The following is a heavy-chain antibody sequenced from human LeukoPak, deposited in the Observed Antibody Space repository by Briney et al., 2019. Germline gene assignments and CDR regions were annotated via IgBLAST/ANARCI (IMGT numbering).Heavy chain of an antibody. CDR3: ARAGDYGDYVGWFDP. D-gene: IGHD4-17*01. V-gene: IGHV4-4*07. CDR1: GGSISTYY. CDR2: IYTSGST. Sequence: SETLSLTCTVSGGSISTYYWSWIRQPAGKGLEWIGRIYTSGSTNYNPSLKSRVTMSVDTSKNQFSLKLTSVTAADTAVYYCARAGDYGDYVGWFDPWGQGTLVTVSS. J-gene: IGHJ5*02.